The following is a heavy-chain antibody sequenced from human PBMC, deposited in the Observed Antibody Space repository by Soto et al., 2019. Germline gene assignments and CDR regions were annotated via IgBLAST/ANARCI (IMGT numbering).Heavy chain of an antibody. J-gene: IGHJ5*01. Sequence: ASVKVSCKASGYTFTSYGLRWVRQAPGQGLEGMGWISAYNGNTNYAQKLQGRVTMTTDTSTSTAYMELRSLRSDDTAVYYCARYQPHPSSRYDSGGHVNLVAVS. D-gene: IGHD3-9*01. V-gene: IGHV1-18*01. CDR3: ARYQPHPSSRYDS. CDR2: ISAYNGNT. CDR1: GYTFTSYG.